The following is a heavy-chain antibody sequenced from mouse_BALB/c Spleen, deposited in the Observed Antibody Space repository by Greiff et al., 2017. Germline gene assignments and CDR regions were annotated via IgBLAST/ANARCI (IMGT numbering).Heavy chain of an antibody. V-gene: IGHV5-9-4*01. CDR3: EGDRRLSDYYAMDY. Sequence: VHLVESGGGLVKPGGSLKLSCAASGFTFSSFAMSWVRQSPEKRLEWVAEISSGGSYTYYPDTVTGRFTISRDNAKNTLYLEMGSLRSQDTAMYYCEGDRRLSDYYAMDYWGQGTSVTVSS. CDR1: GFTFSSFA. CDR2: ISSGGSYT. J-gene: IGHJ4*01. D-gene: IGHD3-2*02.